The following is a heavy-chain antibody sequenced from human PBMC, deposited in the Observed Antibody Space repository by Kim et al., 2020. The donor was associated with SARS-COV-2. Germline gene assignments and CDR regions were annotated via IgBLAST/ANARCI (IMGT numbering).Heavy chain of an antibody. D-gene: IGHD3-3*01. Sequence: SETLSLTCTVSGGSISSGDYYWSWISQPPGKGLEWIGYIYYSGSTYYNPSLKSRVTISVDTSKNQFSLKLSSVTAADTAVYYCARVPGEVTIFGVVIISNAFDIWGQGTMVTVSS. CDR2: IYYSGST. CDR3: ARVPGEVTIFGVVIISNAFDI. J-gene: IGHJ3*02. CDR1: GGSISSGDYY. V-gene: IGHV4-30-4*01.